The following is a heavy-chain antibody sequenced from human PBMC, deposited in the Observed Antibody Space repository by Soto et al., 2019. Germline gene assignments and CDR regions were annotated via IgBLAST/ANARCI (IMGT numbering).Heavy chain of an antibody. CDR2: IYWDDDK. J-gene: IGHJ4*02. CDR3: AHRLSVATTFDY. D-gene: IGHD6-6*01. CDR1: GFSLTTRGVG. Sequence: QITLKESGPTLMKPAQTLTLTCTFSGFSLTTRGVGVGWFRQPPGKPLELLALIYWDDDKRYSPSLKTRLTITKDTSKNQVVLTMTNMDLVDTATYYCAHRLSVATTFDYWGQGILVTVSS. V-gene: IGHV2-5*02.